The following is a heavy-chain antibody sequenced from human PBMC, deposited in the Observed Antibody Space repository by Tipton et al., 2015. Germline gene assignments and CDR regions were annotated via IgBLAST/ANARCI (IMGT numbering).Heavy chain of an antibody. D-gene: IGHD2-15*01. CDR2: FYYSGST. J-gene: IGHJ5*02. CDR1: GGSISTTNYY. V-gene: IGHV4-39*07. Sequence: TLSLTCTVSGGSISTTNYYWGWIRQPPGKGLEWIGSFYYSGSTNYNPSLKSRVTMSVDTSKNQFSLKLTSVTAADTAVYYCARGGNNWFDPWGQGTLVTVSS. CDR3: ARGGNNWFDP.